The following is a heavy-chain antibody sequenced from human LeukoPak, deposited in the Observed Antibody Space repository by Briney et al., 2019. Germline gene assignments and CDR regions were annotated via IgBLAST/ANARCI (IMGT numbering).Heavy chain of an antibody. V-gene: IGHV3-48*01. Sequence: GGSLRLSCAVSGFTFSSYSMNWVRQAPGKGLEWVSYISSSRSTIYYADSVKGRFTVSRDNSKNTLYLQMNSLRTEDTAVYYCAKGGDHIVVVTATDNWGQGTLVTVSS. D-gene: IGHD2-21*02. CDR1: GFTFSSYS. J-gene: IGHJ4*02. CDR2: ISSSRSTI. CDR3: AKGGDHIVVVTATDN.